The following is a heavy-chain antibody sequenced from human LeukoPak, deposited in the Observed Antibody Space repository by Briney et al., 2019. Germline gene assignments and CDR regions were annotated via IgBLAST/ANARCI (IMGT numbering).Heavy chain of an antibody. J-gene: IGHJ4*02. Sequence: PGGSLRLSCAASGFTFSSYGMHWVRQAPGKGLEWVAFIRYDGSSKFYAGSVKGRFTISRDNSKNTLYLQMHSLRAEDRAVYYCARESESYDSSGSTFDYWGQGTLVTVSS. D-gene: IGHD3-22*01. CDR2: IRYDGSSK. CDR1: GFTFSSYG. CDR3: ARESESYDSSGSTFDY. V-gene: IGHV3-30*02.